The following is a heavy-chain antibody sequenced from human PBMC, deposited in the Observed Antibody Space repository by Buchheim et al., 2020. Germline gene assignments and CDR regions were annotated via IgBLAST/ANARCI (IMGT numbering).Heavy chain of an antibody. V-gene: IGHV3-30*18. Sequence: QVQLVESGGGVVQPGRSLRLSCAASGFTFSSYGMHWVRQAPGKGLEWVAVISYDGSNKYYADSVKGRFNISRDNSKNTLYLQMNSLRAEDTAVYYCAKLLTGDDAFDIWGQGT. CDR2: ISYDGSNK. CDR3: AKLLTGDDAFDI. CDR1: GFTFSSYG. J-gene: IGHJ3*02. D-gene: IGHD7-27*01.